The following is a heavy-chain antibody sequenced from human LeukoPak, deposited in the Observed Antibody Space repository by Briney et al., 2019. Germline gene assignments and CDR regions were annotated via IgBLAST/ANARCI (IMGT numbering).Heavy chain of an antibody. CDR3: ASIGYQDAFDI. CDR2: MRRDGNEI. V-gene: IGHV3-7*01. J-gene: IGHJ3*02. CDR1: GFTFSTYW. Sequence: GGSLRLSCSASGFTFSTYWMSWVRQAPGKGLEWVANMRRDGNEIYYLDSVRGRFTISRDNAKNSLYLQMNSLRAEDTAVYYCASIGYQDAFDIWGQGTMVTVSS. D-gene: IGHD2-2*01.